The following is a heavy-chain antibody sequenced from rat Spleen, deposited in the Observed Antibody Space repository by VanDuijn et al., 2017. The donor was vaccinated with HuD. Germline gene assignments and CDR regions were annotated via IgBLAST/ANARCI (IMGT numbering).Heavy chain of an antibody. V-gene: IGHV5-29*01. CDR3: GRRSGGIDY. J-gene: IGHJ2*01. CDR2: ISSDGGRN. CDR1: GFTFSDYY. Sequence: EVQLVESDGGLVQPGRSLKLSCAASGFTFSDYYMAWVRQAPTKGLEWVATISSDGGRNFYRESVKGRFTISRDNAKSTLYLQMDSLRSEDTATYYCGRRSGGIDYWGQGVMVTVSS. D-gene: IGHD1-11*01.